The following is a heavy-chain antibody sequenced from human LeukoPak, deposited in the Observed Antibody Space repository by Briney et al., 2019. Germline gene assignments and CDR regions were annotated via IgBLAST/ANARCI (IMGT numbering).Heavy chain of an antibody. D-gene: IGHD2-2*01. CDR2: IWYDGSNK. CDR3: ARVVPAAMGVDY. J-gene: IGHJ4*02. Sequence: GGSLRLSCAASGFTFGSYGMHWVRQAPGKGLEWVAVIWYDGSNKYYADSVKGRFTISRDNSKNTLYLQMNSLRAEDTAVYYCARVVPAAMGVDYWGQGTLVTVSS. V-gene: IGHV3-33*01. CDR1: GFTFGSYG.